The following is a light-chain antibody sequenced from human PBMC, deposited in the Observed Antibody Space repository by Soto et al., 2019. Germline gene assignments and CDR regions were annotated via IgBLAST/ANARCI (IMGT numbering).Light chain of an antibody. Sequence: EIVMTQSPATLSMSPGERATLSCRASQSVGTNLAWFQQNPGQAPRLLMYGASTWASGIPARFSGSGSGTDFTLTISSLQSEDFAVYYCQQYNAWTWTFGQGTKVEIK. J-gene: IGKJ1*01. V-gene: IGKV3-15*01. CDR2: GAS. CDR3: QQYNAWTWT. CDR1: QSVGTN.